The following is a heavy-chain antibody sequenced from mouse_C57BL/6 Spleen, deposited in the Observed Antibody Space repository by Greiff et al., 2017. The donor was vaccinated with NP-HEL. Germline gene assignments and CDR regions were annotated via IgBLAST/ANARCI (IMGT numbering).Heavy chain of an antibody. J-gene: IGHJ3*01. CDR3: TRGRMGLRRVAY. D-gene: IGHD2-4*01. CDR2: IDPENGDT. V-gene: IGHV14-4*01. CDR1: GFNIKDDY. Sequence: EVQLQQSGAELVRPGASVKLSCTASGFNIKDDYMHWVKQRPEQGLEWIGWIDPENGDTEYASKFQGKATITADTSSNTAYLQLSSLPSEDTAGYYCTRGRMGLRRVAYWGQGTLVTVSA.